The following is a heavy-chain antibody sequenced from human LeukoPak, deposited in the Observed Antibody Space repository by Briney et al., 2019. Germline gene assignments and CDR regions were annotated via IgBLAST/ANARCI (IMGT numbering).Heavy chain of an antibody. CDR1: GGSISSGGYS. D-gene: IGHD3-3*01. CDR2: IYYSGST. CDR3: ARETPMEWLYSSRAFDI. J-gene: IGHJ3*02. V-gene: IGHV4-30-4*07. Sequence: PSETLSLTCAVSGGSISSGGYSWSWIRQPPGKGLEWIGYIYYSGSTYYNPSLESRVTISVDTSKNQFSLKLSSVTAADTAVYYCARETPMEWLYSSRAFDIWGQGTMVTVSS.